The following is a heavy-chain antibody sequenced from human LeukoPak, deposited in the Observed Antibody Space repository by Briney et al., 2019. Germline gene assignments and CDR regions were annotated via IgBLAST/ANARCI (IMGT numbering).Heavy chain of an antibody. CDR2: INHSGST. D-gene: IGHD3-22*01. J-gene: IGHJ4*02. Sequence: SETLSLTCAVYGGSFSGYYWSWIRQPPGKGLEWIGEINHSGSTNYNPSLKSRVTISVDTSKNQFSLKLSSVTAADTAVYYCARTWGYYDSSGYPYWGQGTLVTVSS. V-gene: IGHV4-34*01. CDR1: GGSFSGYY. CDR3: ARTWGYYDSSGYPY.